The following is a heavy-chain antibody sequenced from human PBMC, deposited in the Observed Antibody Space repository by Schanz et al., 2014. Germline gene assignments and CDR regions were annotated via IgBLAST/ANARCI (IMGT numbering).Heavy chain of an antibody. CDR2: ISSGGGST. J-gene: IGHJ6*02. Sequence: DVHLLESGGGLVQPGGSLRLSCAASGLTFTSAWMSWVRQAPGKGLEWVSSISSGGGSTYYADSVKGRFTISRDNSKSTLYLQMNSLRAEDTAVYYCAKDGPGGSGSYSADGGMDVWGQGTTXTVSS. CDR3: AKDGPGGSGSYSADGGMDV. V-gene: IGHV3-23*01. CDR1: GLTFTSAW. D-gene: IGHD3-10*01.